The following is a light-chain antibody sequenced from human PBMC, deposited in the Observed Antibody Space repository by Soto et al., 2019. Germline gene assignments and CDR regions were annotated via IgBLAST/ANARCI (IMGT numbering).Light chain of an antibody. Sequence: IQLTQSPSSLSSSVGYRVTITCRASQGISTYLAWYQQKPGKAPQLLIYAVSTLQSGVSSRFSGSGFGTDFTLTISSLQPEDVATYYCQHLNGRFTFGPGTKVDIK. CDR2: AVS. V-gene: IGKV1-9*01. CDR1: QGISTY. CDR3: QHLNGRFT. J-gene: IGKJ3*01.